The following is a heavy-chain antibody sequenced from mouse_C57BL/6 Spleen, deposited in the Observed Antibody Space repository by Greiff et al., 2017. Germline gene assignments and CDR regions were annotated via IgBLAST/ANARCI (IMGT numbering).Heavy chain of an antibody. J-gene: IGHJ1*03. D-gene: IGHD4-1*01. Sequence: QVQLQQPGAELVRPGSSVKLSCKASGYTFTSYWMHWVQQRPIQGLEWIGDIDPSHSAPHYNQKFKDKATLTVDKSSSTAYMQRSSLTSEDSAVNYCATNWEGDFDVWGTGTTVTGSS. V-gene: IGHV1-52*01. CDR3: ATNWEGDFDV. CDR2: IDPSHSAP. CDR1: GYTFTSYW.